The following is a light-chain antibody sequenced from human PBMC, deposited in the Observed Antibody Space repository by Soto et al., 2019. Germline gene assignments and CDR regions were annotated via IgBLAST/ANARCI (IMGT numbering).Light chain of an antibody. J-gene: IGKJ5*01. CDR2: GAS. Sequence: EIVLTQSPGTLSLSPGEIATLSFRASQSVSSSYLAWYQQKPGQAPRLLIYGASSRATGIPDRFSGSGSGTDFTLTISRLEPEDFAVYYCQQYGSSLITFGQGTRLEI. V-gene: IGKV3-20*01. CDR3: QQYGSSLIT. CDR1: QSVSSSY.